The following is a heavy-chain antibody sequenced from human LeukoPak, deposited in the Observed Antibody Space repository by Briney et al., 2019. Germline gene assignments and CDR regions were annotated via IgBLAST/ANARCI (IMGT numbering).Heavy chain of an antibody. J-gene: IGHJ4*02. V-gene: IGHV1-2*06. D-gene: IGHD1-7*01. Sequence: ASVKVSCKTSGYAFTGYYINWVRQAPGQGLEWMGRINPNSGDTYFAQKFQARVTMTRDKSISTAYMGLTRLTSDDRAVYYCARGVGMTGTNWVRLDPFDFWGQGTLVTVSS. CDR3: ARGVGMTGTNWVRLDPFDF. CDR2: INPNSGDT. CDR1: GYAFTGYY.